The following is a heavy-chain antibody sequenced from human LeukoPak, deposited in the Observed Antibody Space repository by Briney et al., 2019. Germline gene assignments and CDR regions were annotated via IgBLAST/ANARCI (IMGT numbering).Heavy chain of an antibody. Sequence: SETLSLTCTVSGGSISSYYWSWIRQPPGKGLEWIGYIYYSGSTYYNPSLKSRVTISVDRSKNQFSLKLSSVTAADTAVYYCARGVIAAQVMDVWGKGTTVTVSS. D-gene: IGHD6-6*01. V-gene: IGHV4-59*12. CDR1: GGSISSYY. J-gene: IGHJ6*03. CDR3: ARGVIAAQVMDV. CDR2: IYYSGST.